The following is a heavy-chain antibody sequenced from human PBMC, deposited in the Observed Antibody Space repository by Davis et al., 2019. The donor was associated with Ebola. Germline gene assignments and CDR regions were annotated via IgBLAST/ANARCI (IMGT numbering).Heavy chain of an antibody. J-gene: IGHJ4*02. D-gene: IGHD2-15*01. CDR2: IYSGGST. CDR3: ARDRCSGGSCYLDY. V-gene: IGHV3-53*01. CDR1: GFTVSSNY. Sequence: GESLKISCAASGFTVSSNYMSWVRQAPGKGLEWVSVIYSGGSTYYADSVEGRFTISRDNSKNTLYLQMNSLRAEDTAVYYCARDRCSGGSCYLDYWGQGTLVTVSS.